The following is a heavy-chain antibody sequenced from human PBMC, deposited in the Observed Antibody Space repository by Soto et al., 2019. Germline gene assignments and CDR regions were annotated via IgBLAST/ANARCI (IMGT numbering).Heavy chain of an antibody. J-gene: IGHJ4*02. CDR1: GGSFSSYY. V-gene: IGHV4-34*01. CDR2: INDSGST. Sequence: QVQLQQWGAGLLKPSETLSLTCTIYGGSFSSYYWSWIRQPPGKGLEWIGEINDSGSTNYNPSLKIRVTISVHTSKNQFALRLSSVTAADTAVYYCASIKWLRSVLPVDYWGQGPLVTVSS. CDR3: ASIKWLRSVLPVDY. D-gene: IGHD5-12*01.